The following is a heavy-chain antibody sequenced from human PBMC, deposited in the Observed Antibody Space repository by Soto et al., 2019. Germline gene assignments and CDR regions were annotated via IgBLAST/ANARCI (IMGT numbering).Heavy chain of an antibody. J-gene: IGHJ6*02. Sequence: PSQTLSLTCAISGDSVSSNSAAWNWIRQSPSRGLEWLGRTYYRSKWYNDYAVSVRSRITINADTSNNQFSLQLNSVTPEDTSVYYCASERCSGGSCYYSYYYYGMDVWGQGSTVTVSS. D-gene: IGHD2-15*01. CDR2: TYYRSKWYN. CDR3: ASERCSGGSCYYSYYYYGMDV. CDR1: GDSVSSNSAA. V-gene: IGHV6-1*01.